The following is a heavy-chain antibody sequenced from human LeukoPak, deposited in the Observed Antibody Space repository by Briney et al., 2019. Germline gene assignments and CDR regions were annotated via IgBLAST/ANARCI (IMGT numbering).Heavy chain of an antibody. J-gene: IGHJ4*02. CDR3: ARDSGAYYYDSSGYYRGPQDY. CDR1: GYTFTGYY. V-gene: IGHV1-2*02. Sequence: GASVKVSCKASGYTFTGYYMHWVRQAPGQGLEWMGWINPNSGGTNYAQKFQGRVTMTRDTSISTAYMELSRLRSDDTAVYYCARDSGAYYYDSSGYYRGPQDYWGQGTLVTVSS. CDR2: INPNSGGT. D-gene: IGHD3-22*01.